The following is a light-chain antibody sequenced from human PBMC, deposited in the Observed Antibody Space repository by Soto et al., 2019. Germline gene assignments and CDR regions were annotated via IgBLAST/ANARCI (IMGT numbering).Light chain of an antibody. Sequence: VLTQSPGTLSLSPGDRVTLSCKASQSIATPYLAWYQQTFGQSPRLLISSTSKRAPDIPDRFSGAGSGTDFTLTISRLESEDSGVYYCHQYSSLPITFGQGTRLVI. CDR3: HQYSSLPIT. J-gene: IGKJ5*01. CDR1: QSIATPY. CDR2: STS. V-gene: IGKV3-20*01.